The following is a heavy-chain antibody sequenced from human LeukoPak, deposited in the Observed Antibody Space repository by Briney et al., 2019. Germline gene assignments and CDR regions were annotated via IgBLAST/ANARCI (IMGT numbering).Heavy chain of an antibody. CDR2: INPNSGGT. J-gene: IGHJ6*03. CDR1: GYSFTGYY. CDR3: ARARNYPDYYYMDV. D-gene: IGHD1-7*01. Sequence: GASVKVSFKASGYSFTGYYMRWVRQAPGQGLEWMGWINPNSGGTNYAQKFQGRVTMTRDTSISTAYMELSRLRSDDTAVYYCARARNYPDYYYMDVWGKGTTVTVSS. V-gene: IGHV1-2*02.